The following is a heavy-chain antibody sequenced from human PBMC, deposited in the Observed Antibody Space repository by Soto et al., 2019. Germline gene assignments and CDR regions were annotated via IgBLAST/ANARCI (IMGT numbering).Heavy chain of an antibody. V-gene: IGHV1-18*01. J-gene: IGHJ6*02. CDR2: ISAYNGNT. CDR1: GYTFTSYG. D-gene: IGHD2-2*01. CDR3: ARLVVVPAAMRYYYYGMDV. Sequence: QVQLVQSGAEVKKPGASVKVSCKASGYTFTSYGISWVRQAPGQGLEWMGWISAYNGNTNYAQKLQGRVTMTTDTSTSTAYMELRRLRSDDTAVYYCARLVVVPAAMRYYYYGMDVWGQGTTVTVSS.